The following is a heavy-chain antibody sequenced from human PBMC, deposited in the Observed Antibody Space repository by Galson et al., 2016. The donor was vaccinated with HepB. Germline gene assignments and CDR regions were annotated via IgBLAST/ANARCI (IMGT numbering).Heavy chain of an antibody. CDR3: ARAHEATNFADQ. J-gene: IGHJ4*02. CDR1: GYSFTTYW. CDR2: IYPDDSDT. Sequence: QSGAEVKKPGESLKISCKASGYSFTTYWIGWVRQMPGKGLEWMAMIYPDDSDTRYSPSFQGQVTISADKSIATAYLQWSSVKASDTAVYYCARAHEATNFADQWGQGTQITVSS. D-gene: IGHD1-1*01. V-gene: IGHV5-51*01.